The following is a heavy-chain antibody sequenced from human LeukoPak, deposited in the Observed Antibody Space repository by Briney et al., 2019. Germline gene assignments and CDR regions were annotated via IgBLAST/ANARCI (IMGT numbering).Heavy chain of an antibody. CDR1: GYTFTSYG. CDR3: ARDYDSSGYYVTDY. D-gene: IGHD3-22*01. Sequence: ASVKVSCKASGYTFTSYGISWVRQAPGQGLEWMGWISGPTGNTNYAQKLQGRVTMTTDTSTSTAYMELRSLRSDDTAVYYCARDYDSSGYYVTDYWGQGTLVTVSS. J-gene: IGHJ4*02. CDR2: ISGPTGNT. V-gene: IGHV1-18*01.